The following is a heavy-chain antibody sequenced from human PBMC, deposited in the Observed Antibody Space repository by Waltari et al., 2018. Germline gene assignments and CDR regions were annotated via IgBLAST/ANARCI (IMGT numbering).Heavy chain of an antibody. D-gene: IGHD6-13*01. CDR1: GGTFSRYA. Sequence: QVQLVQSGAEVKKPGSSVKVSCKASGGTFSRYAISWVRQAPGQGLEWKGGIIPIFGTANYAQKFQGRVTITADESTSTAYMELSSLRSEDTAVYYCARAGTLGTYRRPYYYYMDVWGKGTTVTVSS. V-gene: IGHV1-69*12. J-gene: IGHJ6*03. CDR3: ARAGTLGTYRRPYYYYMDV. CDR2: IIPIFGTA.